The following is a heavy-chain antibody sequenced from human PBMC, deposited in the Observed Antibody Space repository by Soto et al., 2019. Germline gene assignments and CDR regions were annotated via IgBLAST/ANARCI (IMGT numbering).Heavy chain of an antibody. CDR2: IKPAIGSA. V-gene: IGHV1-69*01. D-gene: IGHD1-26*01. J-gene: IGHJ4*02. Sequence: QVQGVQSGAEVKEPGSSVKVSCKASGDIFTTYAINWVRQAPGQGLVWMGGIKPAIGSANYAPTFQGRLTITADDLTATAYMDLTSLTSEDTAVYYCARGLLVGHETVDYWGQGTLVTVSS. CDR3: ARGLLVGHETVDY. CDR1: GDIFTTYA.